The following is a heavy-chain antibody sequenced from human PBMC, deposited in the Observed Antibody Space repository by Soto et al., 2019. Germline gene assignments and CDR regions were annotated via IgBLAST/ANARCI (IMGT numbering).Heavy chain of an antibody. CDR3: AKEASAGARRDFDY. CDR2: ISVNGGST. D-gene: IGHD1-26*01. J-gene: IGHJ4*02. V-gene: IGHV3-23*01. Sequence: GESLKISCAASGFPFSSYAMHWVRQAPGKGLEWVSVISVNGGSTYYADSVKGRFTISRDNSKNTLYLQMNSLRAEDTAVFYCAKEASAGARRDFDYWGQGTLVTVSS. CDR1: GFPFSSYA.